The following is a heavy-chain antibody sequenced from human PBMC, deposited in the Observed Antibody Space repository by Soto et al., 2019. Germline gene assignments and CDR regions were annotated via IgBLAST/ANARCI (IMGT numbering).Heavy chain of an antibody. V-gene: IGHV1-18*04. D-gene: IGHD3-22*01. Sequence: ASVKVSFKASGYTFTSYGISWLRQAPGQGLEWMGWISAYSGSTEYAQKLQGRVTMTTDTSTSTAYMELRSLRSDDTAVYYCARDPYYYDSSGYQAHDAFDIWGQGTMVTVSS. J-gene: IGHJ3*02. CDR3: ARDPYYYDSSGYQAHDAFDI. CDR1: GYTFTSYG. CDR2: ISAYSGST.